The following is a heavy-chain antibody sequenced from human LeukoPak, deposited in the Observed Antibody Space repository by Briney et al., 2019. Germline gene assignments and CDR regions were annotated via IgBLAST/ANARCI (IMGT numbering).Heavy chain of an antibody. J-gene: IGHJ6*03. CDR2: IYYSGTT. CDR1: GGSISSNY. V-gene: IGHV4-59*01. CDR3: ARGGVGVVRPYYYYMDV. Sequence: SETLSLTRTVSGGSISSNYWSWIRQSPGKGLEWIEYIYYSGTTNYNPSLKSRVTISVDTSKIQFSLRLSSVTAADTAIYYCARGGVGVVRPYYYYMDVWGKGTTVTVSS. D-gene: IGHD3-3*01.